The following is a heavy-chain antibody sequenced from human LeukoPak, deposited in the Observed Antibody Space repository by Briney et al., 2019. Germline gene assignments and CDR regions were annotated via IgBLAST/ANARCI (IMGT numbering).Heavy chain of an antibody. D-gene: IGHD3-9*01. V-gene: IGHV1-69*06. CDR3: ARGADILTGSPPAYYYGMDV. CDR1: GGTFSSYA. Sequence: GASVKVSCRASGGTFSSYAISWVRQAPGQGLEWVGGTIPIFGTANYAQKFQGRVTITADKSTSTAYMELSSLRSEDTAVYYCARGADILTGSPPAYYYGMDVWGKGTTVTVSS. J-gene: IGHJ6*04. CDR2: TIPIFGTA.